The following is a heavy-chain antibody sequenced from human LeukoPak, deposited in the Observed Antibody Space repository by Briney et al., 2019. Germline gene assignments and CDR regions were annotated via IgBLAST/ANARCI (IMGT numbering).Heavy chain of an antibody. CDR2: INHSGST. J-gene: IGHJ6*03. V-gene: IGHV4-34*01. D-gene: IGHD3-3*01. Sequence: SSETLSLTCAVYGGSFSGYYWSWIRQPPGKGVAWMGEINHSGSTNYHPSLKSRVTISVDTSKNQFSLELRSVTAADTAVYYCARVIWSGYYPQGWVFDYYYCYMYIWGNRTTVTVSS. CDR1: GGSFSGYY. CDR3: ARVIWSGYYPQGWVFDYYYCYMYI.